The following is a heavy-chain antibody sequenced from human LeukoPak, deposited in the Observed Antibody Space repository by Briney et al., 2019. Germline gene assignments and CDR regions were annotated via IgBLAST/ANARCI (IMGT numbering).Heavy chain of an antibody. D-gene: IGHD3-22*01. J-gene: IGHJ6*03. CDR1: GFTFSSYG. CDR2: IRYDGSNK. Sequence: GASLRLSCAASGFTFSSYGMHWVRQAPGKGLEWVAFIRYDGSNKYYADSVKGRFTISRDNYKNTLYLQMNSLRAEDTAVYYCAIKYYDTSGYQDYFYYMDVWGKGTTVTVSS. V-gene: IGHV3-30*02. CDR3: AIKYYDTSGYQDYFYYMDV.